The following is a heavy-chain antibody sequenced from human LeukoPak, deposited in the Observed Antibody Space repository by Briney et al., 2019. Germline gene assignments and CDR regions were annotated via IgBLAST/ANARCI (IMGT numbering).Heavy chain of an antibody. D-gene: IGHD6-13*01. Sequence: SQTLSLTCALSGDSFSSNSAAWHWIRQSPSRGLEWLGRTYYRSKWYNDYAVPVKSRININPDTSKNQFSLQLNSVTPEDTVVYYCARDRGRSSWHDAFDIGGQGTRVTVSS. J-gene: IGHJ3*02. CDR2: TYYRSKWYN. V-gene: IGHV6-1*01. CDR1: GDSFSSNSAA. CDR3: ARDRGRSSWHDAFDI.